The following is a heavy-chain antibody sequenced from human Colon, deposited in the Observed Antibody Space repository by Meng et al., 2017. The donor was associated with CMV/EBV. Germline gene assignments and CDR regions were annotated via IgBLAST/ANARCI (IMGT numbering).Heavy chain of an antibody. J-gene: IGHJ4*02. D-gene: IGHD3-3*02. Sequence: QVQLVVSGGGVVRHGGSVNVSCIASGYSLSLYSMQWVRQSPGKGLEWMAQIQFDGSQKFYVQFVKGRVTVSRHDPKNTLYLQMNDLRPEDTGVYYCATDHLWGMPNWGRGTLVTVSS. CDR1: GYSLSLYS. V-gene: IGHV3-30*02. CDR3: ATDHLWGMPN. CDR2: IQFDGSQK.